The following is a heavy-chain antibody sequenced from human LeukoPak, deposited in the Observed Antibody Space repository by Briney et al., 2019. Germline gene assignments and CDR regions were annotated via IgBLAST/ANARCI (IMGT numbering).Heavy chain of an antibody. V-gene: IGHV4-34*01. J-gene: IGHJ4*02. CDR2: INHSGST. CDR1: GGSFSGYY. CDR3: ARGPRKDY. Sequence: SETLSLTCAVYGGSFSGYYWSWIRQPPGKGLEWIGEINHSGSTNYNPSLKSRVTISVDTSKNQFSLKLSSVTAADTAVYYCARGPRKDYWGQGTLVTVSS.